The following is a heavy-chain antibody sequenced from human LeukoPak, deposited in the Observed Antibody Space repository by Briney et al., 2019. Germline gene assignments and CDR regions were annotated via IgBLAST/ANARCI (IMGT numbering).Heavy chain of an antibody. D-gene: IGHD2-21*02. Sequence: GSSVKVSCKASGGTFSSYAISWVRQAPGQGLEWMGRIIPILGIANYAQKFQGRVTITADKSTSTAYMELSSLRSEDTAGYYCARVVGGVVTVLFDYWGQGTLVTVSS. CDR1: GGTFSSYA. CDR3: ARVVGGVVTVLFDY. CDR2: IIPILGIA. V-gene: IGHV1-69*04. J-gene: IGHJ4*02.